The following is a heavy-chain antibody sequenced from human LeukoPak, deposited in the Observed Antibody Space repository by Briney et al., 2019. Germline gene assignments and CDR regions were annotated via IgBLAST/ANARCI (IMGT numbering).Heavy chain of an antibody. V-gene: IGHV1-69*13. CDR2: IIPKFGST. D-gene: IGHD6-13*01. J-gene: IGHJ5*02. CDR1: GGTFGRST. Sequence: SVKVSCKASGGTFGRSTVSWVRQAPGQGLEWMGGIIPKFGSTNYAQKFHDRVTLTADESKDTAYMEVTSLTSDHTAVYYCASHPSSSWFAIYFRSWGQGTLVTVSS. CDR3: ASHPSSSWFAIYFRS.